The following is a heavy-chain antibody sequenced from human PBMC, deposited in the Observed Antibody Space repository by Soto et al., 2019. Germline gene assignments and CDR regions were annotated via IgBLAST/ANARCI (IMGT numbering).Heavy chain of an antibody. CDR2: ISASNGNT. V-gene: IGHV1-18*01. CDR3: ARGTAAAKRAYYYGMDV. Sequence: QVQLVQSGAEVTKPGASVKVSCKASGYTFTSYGISWVRQAPGQGLEWMGWISASNGNTNYAPELQGRVTMPTDTSTSTADMELRSRRSDAPAVYYCARGTAAAKRAYYYGMDVWGQGTTVTVSS. D-gene: IGHD5-18*01. J-gene: IGHJ6*02. CDR1: GYTFTSYG.